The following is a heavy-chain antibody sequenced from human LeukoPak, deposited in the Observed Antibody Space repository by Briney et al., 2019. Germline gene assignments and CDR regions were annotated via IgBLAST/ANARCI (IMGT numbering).Heavy chain of an antibody. Sequence: GGSLRLSCAASGFTFSNYWMYWVRQPPGEGLVWVSHIRSDGSGTTYADSVKGRFTISRDNSRNTLYLQMNSLRAEDTAVFYCARKYGIGGSYIDYWGQGTLVTVSS. CDR3: ARKYGIGGSYIDY. J-gene: IGHJ4*02. V-gene: IGHV3-74*01. CDR1: GFTFSNYW. CDR2: IRSDGSGT. D-gene: IGHD2-15*01.